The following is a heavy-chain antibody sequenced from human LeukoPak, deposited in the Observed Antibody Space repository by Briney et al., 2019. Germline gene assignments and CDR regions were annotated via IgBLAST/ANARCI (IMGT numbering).Heavy chain of an antibody. V-gene: IGHV3-30*18. Sequence: PGGSLRLSCAASGFTFSSYGMHWVRQAPGKGLEWVAVISYDGSNKYYADSVKGRFTISRDNSKNTLYLQMNSLRAEDTAVYYCAKGPDRRYCSGGSCYVVWNDRGSYYYYMDVWGKGTTVTISS. CDR3: AKGPDRRYCSGGSCYVVWNDRGSYYYYMDV. CDR2: ISYDGSNK. J-gene: IGHJ6*03. D-gene: IGHD2-15*01. CDR1: GFTFSSYG.